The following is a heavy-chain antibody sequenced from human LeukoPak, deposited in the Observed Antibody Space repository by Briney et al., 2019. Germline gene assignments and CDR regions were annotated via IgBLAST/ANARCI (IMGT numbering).Heavy chain of an antibody. Sequence: SETLSLTCTVSGDSISSGRYYWGWIRQPPGKGLERIGSIYSDGATYYNPSLESRVTVSVDTSKNQFSLKLNSVTAADTAVYYCARLGWLYGSGSMNWFDPWGQGTLVTVSS. CDR1: GDSISSGRYY. V-gene: IGHV4-39*01. CDR3: ARLGWLYGSGSMNWFDP. CDR2: IYSDGAT. J-gene: IGHJ5*02. D-gene: IGHD3-10*01.